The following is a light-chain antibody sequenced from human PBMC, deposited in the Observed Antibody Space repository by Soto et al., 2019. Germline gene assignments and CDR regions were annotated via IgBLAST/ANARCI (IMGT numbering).Light chain of an antibody. CDR3: HQNYMTQWT. V-gene: IGKV1-39*01. CDR2: GAS. Sequence: DIQMTQSPPSLSASVGDRVTITCRTSQSISNYLNWYQQKPGKAAKLLIYGASSLQSGVPSRFSGSGSGTDFTLTISSLQPEDFATYYCHQNYMTQWTFGQGTTVDIK. CDR1: QSISNY. J-gene: IGKJ1*01.